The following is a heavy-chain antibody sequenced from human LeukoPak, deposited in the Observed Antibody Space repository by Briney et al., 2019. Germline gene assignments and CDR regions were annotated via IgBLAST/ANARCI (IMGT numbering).Heavy chain of an antibody. CDR3: ARGHSPVTTKVSYFQH. V-gene: IGHV4-34*01. CDR1: IDSIKNYC. CDR2: INHSGST. Sequence: PSETLSLTCTVSIDSIKNYCWSWIRQPPGKGLEWIGEINHSGSTNYNPSLKSRVTILVDTSKNQFSLKLSSVTAADTAVYYCARGHSPVTTKVSYFQHWGQGTLVTVPS. D-gene: IGHD4-17*01. J-gene: IGHJ1*01.